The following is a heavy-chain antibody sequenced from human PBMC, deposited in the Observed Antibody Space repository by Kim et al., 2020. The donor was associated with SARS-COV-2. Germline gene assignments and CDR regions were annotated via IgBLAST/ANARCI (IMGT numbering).Heavy chain of an antibody. J-gene: IGHJ6*02. V-gene: IGHV4-61*02. CDR3: ARGPTRPTPDYYGSGNLYYGMDV. Sequence: SETLSLTCTVSGGSISSGSYYWSWIRQPAGKGLEWIGRIYTSGSTNYNPSLKSRVTISVDTSKNQFSLKLSSVTAADTAVYYCARGPTRPTPDYYGSGNLYYGMDVWGQGTTVTVSS. CDR2: IYTSGST. D-gene: IGHD3-10*01. CDR1: GGSISSGSYY.